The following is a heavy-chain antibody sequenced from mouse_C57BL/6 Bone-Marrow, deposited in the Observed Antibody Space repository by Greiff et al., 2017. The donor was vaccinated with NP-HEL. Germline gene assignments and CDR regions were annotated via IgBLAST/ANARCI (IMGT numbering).Heavy chain of an antibody. J-gene: IGHJ2*01. CDR2: VGPEDGDP. D-gene: IGHD1-1*01. CDR1: GFNIKDYY. V-gene: IGHV14-1*01. CDR3: TGATVVPYYFDY. Sequence: VQLQQSGAELVRPGASVQLSCTASGFNIKDYYMHWVKQRPEQGLEWIGRVGPEDGDPEYAPKFQGKATMTADTSSNTAYLQLSSLTSEDTAVYYCTGATVVPYYFDYWGQGTTLTVSS.